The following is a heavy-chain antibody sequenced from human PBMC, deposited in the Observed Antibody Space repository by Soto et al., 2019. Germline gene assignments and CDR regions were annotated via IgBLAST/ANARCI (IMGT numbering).Heavy chain of an antibody. CDR3: ARVGPIVVVPAAMRDAFDI. V-gene: IGHV4-34*01. D-gene: IGHD2-2*01. Sequence: QVQLQQWGAGLLKPSETLSLTCAVYGGSFSGYYWSWIRQPPGKGLEWIGEINHSGSTNYNPSLKSRVTISVGTSGNQFSLKLSAVTAEDTAVYYCARVGPIVVVPAAMRDAFDICGQGTMVTVSS. CDR1: GGSFSGYY. CDR2: INHSGST. J-gene: IGHJ3*02.